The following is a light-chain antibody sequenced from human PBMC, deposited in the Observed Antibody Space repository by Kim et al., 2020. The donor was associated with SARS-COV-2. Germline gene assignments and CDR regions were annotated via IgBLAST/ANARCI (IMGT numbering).Light chain of an antibody. CDR1: NIGSKS. CDR3: QVWDSSSDHVV. CDR2: DDS. V-gene: IGLV3-21*03. Sequence: PRKTAKITCGGNNIGSKSVHWYQQKPGQAPVLVVYDDSDRPSGIPERFSGSNAGNTATLTISRVEAGDEADYYCQVWDSSSDHVVFGGGTQLSVL. J-gene: IGLJ2*01.